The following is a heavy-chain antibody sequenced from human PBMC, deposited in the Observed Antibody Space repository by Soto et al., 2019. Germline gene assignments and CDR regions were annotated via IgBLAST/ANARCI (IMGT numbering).Heavy chain of an antibody. CDR2: ISYGGST. CDR1: GGSISSSSYY. Sequence: LSLTCSVSGGSISSSSYYWDWIRQPPGKGLEWIASISYGGSTYSNPSLKGRVTISVDTSKNQLSLKLFSVTATDTAIYYCARRDCSSGTCHYFDYWGQGTLVTVSS. V-gene: IGHV4-39*01. D-gene: IGHD2-15*01. J-gene: IGHJ4*02. CDR3: ARRDCSSGTCHYFDY.